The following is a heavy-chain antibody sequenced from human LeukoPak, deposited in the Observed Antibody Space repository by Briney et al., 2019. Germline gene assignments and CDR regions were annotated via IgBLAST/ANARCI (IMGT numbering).Heavy chain of an antibody. CDR3: ARSSSTGHFDY. D-gene: IGHD6-6*01. J-gene: IGHJ4*02. Sequence: ASVKVSCKASGYTFTSHYMHWVRQAPGQGLEWMGIINPSGGSTSYAQKFQGRVTMTRDTSTSTVYMELSSLRSEDTAVYYCARSSSTGHFDYWGQGTLVTVSS. V-gene: IGHV1-46*01. CDR2: INPSGGST. CDR1: GYTFTSHY.